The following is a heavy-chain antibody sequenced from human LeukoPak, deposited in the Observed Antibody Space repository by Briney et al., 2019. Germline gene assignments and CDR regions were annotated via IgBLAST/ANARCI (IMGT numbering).Heavy chain of an antibody. D-gene: IGHD2-2*02. J-gene: IGHJ4*02. CDR1: GGSISSGGYY. V-gene: IGHV4-30-2*01. Sequence: SQTLSLTCTVFGGSISSGGYYWSWIRQPPGKGLEWIGYIYHSGSTYYNPSLKSRVTISVDRSKNQFSLKLSSVTAADTAVYYCARGGYCSSTSCYTEVDYWGQGTLVTVSS. CDR3: ARGGYCSSTSCYTEVDY. CDR2: IYHSGST.